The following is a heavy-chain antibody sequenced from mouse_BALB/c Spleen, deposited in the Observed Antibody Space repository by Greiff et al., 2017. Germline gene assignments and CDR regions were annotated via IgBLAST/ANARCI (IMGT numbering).Heavy chain of an antibody. CDR1: GFTFSDYY. CDR2: ISDGGSYT. D-gene: IGHD2-4*01. J-gene: IGHJ4*01. CDR3: ARVSMITKAMDY. V-gene: IGHV5-4*02. Sequence: EVQVVESGGGLVKPGGSLKLSCAASGFTFSDYYMYWVRQTPEKRLEWVATISDGGSYTYYPDSVKGRFTISRDNAKNNLYLQMSSLKSEDTAMYYCARVSMITKAMDYWGQGTSVTVSS.